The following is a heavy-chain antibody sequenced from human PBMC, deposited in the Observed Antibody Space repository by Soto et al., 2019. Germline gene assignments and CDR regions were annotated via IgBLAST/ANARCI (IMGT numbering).Heavy chain of an antibody. J-gene: IGHJ4*02. CDR3: ARFPQTAIVGAAYFDY. CDR2: VIPILGIA. D-gene: IGHD1-26*01. V-gene: IGHV1-69*02. CDR1: GGTFSSYI. Sequence: QVQLVQSGAEVKKPGSSVKVSCKASGGTFSSYIISWVRQAPGRGLEWMGRVIPILGIANYAQKFHGRVTITADKSTSTAYMELSSLRSEDTAVYYGARFPQTAIVGAAYFDYWGQGTLVTVSS.